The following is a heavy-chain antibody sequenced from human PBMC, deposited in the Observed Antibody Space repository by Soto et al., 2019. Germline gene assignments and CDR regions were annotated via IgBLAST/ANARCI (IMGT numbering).Heavy chain of an antibody. D-gene: IGHD2-2*01. V-gene: IGHV4-39*01. CDR1: GGSISSSSYY. CDR2: IYYSGST. CDR3: ARGPGVVVPAAIDY. Sequence: SETLSLTCTVSGGSISSSSYYWGWIRQPPGKGLEWIGSIYYSGSTYYNPSLKSRVTISVDTSKNQFSLKLSSVTAADTAVYYCARGPGVVVPAAIDYWGQGTLVTVS. J-gene: IGHJ4*02.